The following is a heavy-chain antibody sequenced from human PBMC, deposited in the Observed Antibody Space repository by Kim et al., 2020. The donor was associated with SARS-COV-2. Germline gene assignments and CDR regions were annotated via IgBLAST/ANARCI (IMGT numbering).Heavy chain of an antibody. D-gene: IGHD2-2*02. J-gene: IGHJ5*02. CDR2: ISAYNGNT. CDR3: ARYEGPAAITAGGNWFDP. V-gene: IGHV1-18*01. Sequence: ASVKVSCKASGYTFTSYGISWVRQAPGQGLEWMGWISAYNGNTNYAQKLQGRVTMTTDTSTSTAYMELRSLRSDDTAVYYCARYEGPAAITAGGNWFDPWGQGTLVTVSS. CDR1: GYTFTSYG.